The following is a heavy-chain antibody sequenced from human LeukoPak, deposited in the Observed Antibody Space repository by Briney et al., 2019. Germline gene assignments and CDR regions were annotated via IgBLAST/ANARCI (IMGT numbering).Heavy chain of an antibody. D-gene: IGHD3-3*01. CDR1: GFTFSSYA. CDR3: ARYYDFWSGYFPPSHYYYGMDV. V-gene: IGHV3-23*01. J-gene: IGHJ6*02. Sequence: GGSLRLSCAASGFTFSSYAMSWVRQAPGKGLEWVSAISGSGGSTYYADSVKGRFTISRDNSKNTPYLQMNSLRAEDTAVYYCARYYDFWSGYFPPSHYYYGMDVWGQGTTVTVSS. CDR2: ISGSGGST.